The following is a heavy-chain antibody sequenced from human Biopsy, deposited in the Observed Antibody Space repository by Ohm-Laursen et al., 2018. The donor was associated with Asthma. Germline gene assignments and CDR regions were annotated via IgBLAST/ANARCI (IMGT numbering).Heavy chain of an antibody. CDR3: AKRRGYSGHDNDY. V-gene: IGHV3-30*18. CDR1: GFMFRSFG. J-gene: IGHJ4*02. D-gene: IGHD5-12*01. CDR2: ISYDGNHK. Sequence: SLRLSCTASGFMFRSFGMHWVRQAPGKGLEWVAVISYDGNHKFYEDSVKGRFTTFRDNSKNTLYLQMNSLRTEDTAVYYCAKRRGYSGHDNDYWGQGTLVIVSS.